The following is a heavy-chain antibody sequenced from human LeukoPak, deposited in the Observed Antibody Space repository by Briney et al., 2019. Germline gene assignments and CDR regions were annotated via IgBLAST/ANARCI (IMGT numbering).Heavy chain of an antibody. CDR1: GFTFSSYA. J-gene: IGHJ4*02. Sequence: GGSLRLSCAASGFTFSSYAMGWVRQAPGKGLEWVSAISGSGGSTYYADSVKGRFTISRDNSKNTLYLQMNSLRAEDTAVYYCAKDSAFYDSSGYDYWGQGTLVTVSS. CDR3: AKDSAFYDSSGYDY. D-gene: IGHD3-22*01. V-gene: IGHV3-23*01. CDR2: ISGSGGST.